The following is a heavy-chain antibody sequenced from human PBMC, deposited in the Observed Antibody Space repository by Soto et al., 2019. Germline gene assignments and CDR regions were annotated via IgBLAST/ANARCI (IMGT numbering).Heavy chain of an antibody. J-gene: IGHJ5*02. CDR1: GFTFSSYA. Sequence: AGGSLRLSCAASGFTFSSYAMSWVRQAPGKGLEWVSAISGSGGSTYYADSVKGRFTISRDNSKNTLYLQMNSLRAEDTAVYYCAEDFNVLKNYYDSSGYYSWFDPWGQGTLVTVSS. CDR3: AEDFNVLKNYYDSSGYYSWFDP. D-gene: IGHD3-22*01. V-gene: IGHV3-23*01. CDR2: ISGSGGST.